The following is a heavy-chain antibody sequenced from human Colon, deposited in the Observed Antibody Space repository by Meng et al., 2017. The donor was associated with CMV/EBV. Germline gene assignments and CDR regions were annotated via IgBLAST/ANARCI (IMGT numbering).Heavy chain of an antibody. Sequence: VQMVQVGTEVKKPGASVKVSCKTSGYTFTANHLHWVRQAPGQGLEWMGWIYPQDGGTYFAQKFQDRVTLTRDTSITTAYMELSGLTSDDTAIYYCVRESWYFDFWGEGTLVTVSS. V-gene: IGHV1-2*02. J-gene: IGHJ4*02. CDR2: IYPQDGGT. CDR1: GYTFTANH. CDR3: VRESWYFDF. D-gene: IGHD6-13*01.